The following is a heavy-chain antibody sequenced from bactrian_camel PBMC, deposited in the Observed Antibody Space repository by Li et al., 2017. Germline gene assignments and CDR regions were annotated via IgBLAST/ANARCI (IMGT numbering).Heavy chain of an antibody. CDR1: GFTFDDYA. CDR3: VRDALWLARYYSTNEWAY. CDR2: ISRNGDST. V-gene: IGHV3-1*01. D-gene: IGHD4*01. J-gene: IGHJ4*01. Sequence: QLVESGGGLVQPGGSLRLSCSTSGFTFDDYAMGWIRQAPGKGLEWVSSISRNGDSTNYPDSVKRRFTISRDNAKNTVYLQMNSLKPEDTAVHYCVRDALWLARYYSTNEWAYWGQGTQLTV.